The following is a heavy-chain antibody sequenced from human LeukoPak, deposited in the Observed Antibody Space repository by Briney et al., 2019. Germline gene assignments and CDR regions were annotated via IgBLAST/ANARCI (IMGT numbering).Heavy chain of an antibody. CDR1: GFNFNMFA. CDR2: LSRGGGTT. V-gene: IGHV3-23*01. D-gene: IGHD2-8*01. CDR3: AKEQRIRHCSEGVCMEGYYFDY. Sequence: PGGSLRPSCTGSGFNFNMFAMNWVRQAPGQGLEWVSGLSRGGGTTNYADSVKGRLTISRDKSKNMVFLQMNSLRPEDTAVYYCAKEQRIRHCSEGVCMEGYYFDYWSQGSLVTVSS. J-gene: IGHJ4*02.